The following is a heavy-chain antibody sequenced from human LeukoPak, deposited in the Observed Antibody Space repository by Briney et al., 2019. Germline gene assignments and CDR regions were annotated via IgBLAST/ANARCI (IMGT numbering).Heavy chain of an antibody. CDR2: IYYSGST. CDR3: ARDCGGDCTTSFDL. Sequence: SETLSLTCTVSGGSISSYYWSWIRQPPGKGLEWIGYIYYSGSTNYNPSLKSRVTISVDTSKNQFSLKLSSVTAADTAVYYCARDCGGDCTTSFDLWGRGTQVTVSS. CDR1: GGSISSYY. V-gene: IGHV4-59*01. J-gene: IGHJ2*01. D-gene: IGHD2-21*02.